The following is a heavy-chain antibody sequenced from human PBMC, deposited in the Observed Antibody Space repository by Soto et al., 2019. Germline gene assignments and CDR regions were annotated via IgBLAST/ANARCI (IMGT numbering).Heavy chain of an antibody. V-gene: IGHV1-46*01. CDR3: AKNGQPPYYYYGMDV. Sequence: ASVKVSCKASGYTFTTYYMQWVRQAPGQGLEWMGILNPNGGFTNYAQKFQGRVTMTVDTSTTTAFMELTSLTSDDRAVYYCAKNGQPPYYYYGMDVWGQGTTVTVSS. CDR1: GYTFTTYY. CDR2: LNPNGGFT. D-gene: IGHD2-8*01. J-gene: IGHJ6*02.